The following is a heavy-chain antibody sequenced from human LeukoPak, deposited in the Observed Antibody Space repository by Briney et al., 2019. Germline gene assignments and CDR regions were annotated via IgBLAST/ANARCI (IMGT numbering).Heavy chain of an antibody. CDR1: GFTFSSYS. J-gene: IGHJ4*02. Sequence: GGSLRLSCAASGFTFSSYSMNWVRQAPGKGLEWVSSISSSSSYIYYADSVKGRFTISRDNAKNSLYLQMSSLRAEDTAVYYCARDWGYCSSTSCTRPIDYWGQGTLVTVSS. CDR2: ISSSSSYI. V-gene: IGHV3-21*01. CDR3: ARDWGYCSSTSCTRPIDY. D-gene: IGHD2-2*01.